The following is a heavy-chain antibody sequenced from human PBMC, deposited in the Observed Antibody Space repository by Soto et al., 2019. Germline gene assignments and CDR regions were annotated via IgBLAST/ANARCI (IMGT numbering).Heavy chain of an antibody. D-gene: IGHD1-26*01. CDR2: IFYSGST. J-gene: IGHJ4*02. CDR1: GDSMSNYY. CDR3: ARRDRYSGTYFDF. Sequence: QVQLQESGPGLVKPSETLSLTCTVSGDSMSNYYWYWIRQPPGKGLEWIGYIFYSGSTNYNPSLKSRVTMSVDTSKNQFSLKLSSVAAADTAVYHCARRDRYSGTYFDFWGQGILVTVSS. V-gene: IGHV4-59*08.